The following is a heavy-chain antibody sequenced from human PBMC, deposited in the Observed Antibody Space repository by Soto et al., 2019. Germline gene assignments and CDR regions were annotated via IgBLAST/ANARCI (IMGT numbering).Heavy chain of an antibody. V-gene: IGHV5-10-1*01. J-gene: IGHJ3*02. D-gene: IGHD3-10*01. CDR3: AIPSIALVRGLIVNAFDI. CDR1: GYSFSTYW. Sequence: EVQLVQSGAEVKKPGESLRSCCKGSGYSFSTYWINWVRQMPGKGLEWMGTIDPSDSYTKYSPSFQGRVTLSADKSITTAYLQWSSLKASDTAMYYCAIPSIALVRGLIVNAFDIWGQGTMVTVSS. CDR2: IDPSDSYT.